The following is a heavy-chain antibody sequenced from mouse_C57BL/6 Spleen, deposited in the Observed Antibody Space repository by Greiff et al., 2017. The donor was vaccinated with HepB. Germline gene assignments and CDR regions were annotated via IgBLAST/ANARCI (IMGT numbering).Heavy chain of an antibody. CDR3: ARARAGYAMDY. CDR1: GYSITSGYY. J-gene: IGHJ4*01. Sequence: DVQLQESGPGLVKPSQSLSLTCSVTGYSITSGYYWNWIRQFPGNKLEWMGYISYDGSNNYNPSLKNRISITRDTSKNQFFLKLNSVTTEDTAKYYCARARAGYAMDYWGQGTSVTVSS. CDR2: ISYDGSN. V-gene: IGHV3-6*01.